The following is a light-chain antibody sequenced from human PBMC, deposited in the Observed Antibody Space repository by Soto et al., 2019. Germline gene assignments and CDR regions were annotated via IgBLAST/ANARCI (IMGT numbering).Light chain of an antibody. J-gene: IGKJ5*01. CDR1: QIVNSN. CDR2: GAS. V-gene: IGKV3-15*01. Sequence: EVVLTQSPGTLSLSPGERATLSCRASQIVNSNYLAWYQQKPGQAPRLLIYGASTRATGIPARFSGSGSGTEFTLTISSLQSEDFAAYYCQQYNNWPPITFGQGTRLEIK. CDR3: QQYNNWPPIT.